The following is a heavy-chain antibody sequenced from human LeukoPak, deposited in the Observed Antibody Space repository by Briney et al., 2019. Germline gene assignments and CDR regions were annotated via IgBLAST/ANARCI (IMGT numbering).Heavy chain of an antibody. CDR1: GFTFSNYA. CDR3: ARDSTYYYDSGSSGPHYFDN. J-gene: IGHJ4*02. Sequence: GGSLRLSCAASGFTFSNYAMHWVRQAPGKGLEWVSLISSGGTYEYYADSVKGRFTISRDNSKNTLYLRLNSLRAEDTAVYYCARDSTYYYDSGSSGPHYFDNWGQGTLVTVSS. V-gene: IGHV3-30*01. D-gene: IGHD3-10*01. CDR2: ISSGGTYE.